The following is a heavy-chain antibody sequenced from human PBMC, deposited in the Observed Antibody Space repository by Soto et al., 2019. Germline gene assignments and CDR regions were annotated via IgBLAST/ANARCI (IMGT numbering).Heavy chain of an antibody. Sequence: LLRHSCVASGVFLIDFGVHWVRQAPGKGLEWVSVIWYDGSNTYQGESVKGRFTMSRDISKNTLYLQMDSLRPEDTAVYYCAIAMAGKWHPFGYWGYGTLVTVSS. CDR3: AIAMAGKWHPFGY. J-gene: IGHJ4*01. D-gene: IGHD6-19*01. CDR2: IWYDGSNT. V-gene: IGHV3-33*01. CDR1: GVFLIDFG.